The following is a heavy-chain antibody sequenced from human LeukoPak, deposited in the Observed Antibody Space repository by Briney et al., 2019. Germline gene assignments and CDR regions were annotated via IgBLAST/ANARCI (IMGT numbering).Heavy chain of an antibody. CDR3: ARGKQLVLFDY. V-gene: IGHV4-59*08. D-gene: IGHD6-6*01. CDR2: IYYSGST. CDR1: GGSISSYY. Sequence: SETLSLTCTVSGGSISSYYWSWIRQPPGEGLEWIGYIYYSGSTNYNPSLKSRVTISVDTSKNQFSLKLSSVTAADTAVYYCARGKQLVLFDYWGQGTLVTVSS. J-gene: IGHJ4*02.